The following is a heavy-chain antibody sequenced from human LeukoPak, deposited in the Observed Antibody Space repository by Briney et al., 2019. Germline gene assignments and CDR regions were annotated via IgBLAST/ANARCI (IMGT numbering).Heavy chain of an antibody. D-gene: IGHD3-16*01. Sequence: SETLSLTFTVSGGSISGYYWSWIRQPPGKGLEWIGYIYYSGNSKHNPSLKSRVTISVDTSKNQFSLEVTSVTAADTAMYYCARSPSFTDNYYYYGMDVWGPGTTVTVSS. J-gene: IGHJ6*02. CDR2: IYYSGNS. CDR3: ARSPSFTDNYYYYGMDV. V-gene: IGHV4-59*01. CDR1: GGSISGYY.